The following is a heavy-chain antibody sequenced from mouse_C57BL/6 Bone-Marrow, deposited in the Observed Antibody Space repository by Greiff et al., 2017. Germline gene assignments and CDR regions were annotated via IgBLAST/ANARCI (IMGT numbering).Heavy chain of an antibody. CDR3: ARSLLLFAY. V-gene: IGHV1-81*01. D-gene: IGHD1-1*01. CDR1: GYTFTSYG. Sequence: QVQLQQSGAELARPGASVNLSFMASGYTFTSYGLSWVKHRTGQGLEWIGEFYPRSGNTYYNEKFKGKATLTSDKSSSTAYSVLRCLTSEDSAVYFCARSLLLFAYWGQGTLVTVSA. CDR2: FYPRSGNT. J-gene: IGHJ3*01.